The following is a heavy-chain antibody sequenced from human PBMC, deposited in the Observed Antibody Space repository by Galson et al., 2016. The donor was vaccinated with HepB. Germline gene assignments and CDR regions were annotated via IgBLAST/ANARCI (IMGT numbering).Heavy chain of an antibody. CDR2: ISPYNGNA. CDR3: ATYPSYGDYGGYYYGMDV. Sequence: SVKVSCKASGYSFTRYGITWVRQAPGQGLEWLGWISPYNGNAIYAQKFQGRVTMTRDTSTSTAYMELRSLRYDDTAVYYCATYPSYGDYGGYYYGMDVWGQGTTVTVSS. CDR1: GYSFTRYG. V-gene: IGHV1-18*01. D-gene: IGHD4-17*01. J-gene: IGHJ6*02.